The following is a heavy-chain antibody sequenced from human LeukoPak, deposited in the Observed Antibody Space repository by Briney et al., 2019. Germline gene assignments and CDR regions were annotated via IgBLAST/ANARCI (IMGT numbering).Heavy chain of an antibody. Sequence: ASVKVSRKASGYTFTSYDINWVRQATGQGLEWMGWMNPNRGNTGYAQKFQGRVTMTRNTSISTAYMELSSLRSEDTAVYYCASTTAMVFYYYGMDVWGQGTTVTVSS. CDR3: ASTTAMVFYYYGMDV. CDR2: MNPNRGNT. D-gene: IGHD5-18*01. J-gene: IGHJ6*02. V-gene: IGHV1-8*01. CDR1: GYTFTSYD.